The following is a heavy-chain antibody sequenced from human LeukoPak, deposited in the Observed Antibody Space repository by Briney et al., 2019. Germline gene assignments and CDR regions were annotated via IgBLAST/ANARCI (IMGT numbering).Heavy chain of an antibody. Sequence: ASVNVSCKACGCTFTSYVMSWVRQAPGQGLEWMGWISAYNGNTNYAQKLQGTVTLTTDTSTSTAYMQLRSLRSDDTAVYYCARDLDRYCSGGSCYSALHYWGQGTLVTVSS. J-gene: IGHJ4*02. CDR1: GCTFTSYV. D-gene: IGHD2-15*01. CDR2: ISAYNGNT. V-gene: IGHV1-18*01. CDR3: ARDLDRYCSGGSCYSALHY.